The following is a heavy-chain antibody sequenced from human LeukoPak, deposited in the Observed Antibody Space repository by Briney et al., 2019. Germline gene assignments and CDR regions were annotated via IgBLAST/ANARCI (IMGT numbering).Heavy chain of an antibody. CDR2: INPNSGGT. V-gene: IGHV1-2*04. CDR3: ARAGSRDGYRPHYFDY. CDR1: GYTFTGYY. D-gene: IGHD5-18*01. J-gene: IGHJ4*02. Sequence: ASVKVSCKASGYTFTGYYMHWVRQAPGQGLEWMGWINPNSGGTNYAQKFQGWVTMTRDTSISTAYMELSRLRSDDTAVYYCARAGSRDGYRPHYFDYWGQGTLVTVSS.